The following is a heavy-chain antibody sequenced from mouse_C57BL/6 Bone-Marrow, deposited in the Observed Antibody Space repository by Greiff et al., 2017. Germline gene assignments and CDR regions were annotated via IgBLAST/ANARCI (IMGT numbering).Heavy chain of an antibody. CDR1: GFTFCDYG. CDR3: ARPNSYVSRSWFAY. D-gene: IGHD1-1*01. Sequence: EVKLVESGGGLVKPGGSLTLSCAASGFTFCDYGMHWVRPAPEKGLKWVAYISSGSSSIYYVDTVKGRFTISRDNAKNILLLQMTSLRSEDTAIYYCARPNSYVSRSWFAYWGPGTLVTVSA. V-gene: IGHV5-17*01. CDR2: ISSGSSSI. J-gene: IGHJ3*01.